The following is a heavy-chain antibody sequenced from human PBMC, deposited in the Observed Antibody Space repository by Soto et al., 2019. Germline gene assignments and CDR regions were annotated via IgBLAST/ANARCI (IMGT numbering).Heavy chain of an antibody. CDR2: ILSDYNT. J-gene: IGHJ4*02. Sequence: HPGGSLRLSCAASGFTFRDYTMTWVRQAPGQVLECISVILSDYNTFYAGSVRGRFTISRDNSRNTLYLQMNSLRAEDTAVYFCARCDGSATYCFFFAYWGQGTPVTVSS. CDR1: GFTFRDYT. D-gene: IGHD3-10*01. CDR3: ARCDGSATYCFFFAY. V-gene: IGHV3-23*03.